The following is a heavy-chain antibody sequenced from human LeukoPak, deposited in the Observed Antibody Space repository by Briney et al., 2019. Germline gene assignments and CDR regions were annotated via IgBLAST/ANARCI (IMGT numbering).Heavy chain of an antibody. V-gene: IGHV1-2*02. D-gene: IGHD2-2*01. CDR3: AREGSSTSSRWFDP. CDR1: GYTLTELS. J-gene: IGHJ5*02. Sequence: ASVKVSCKVSGYTLTELSMHWVRQAPGQGLEWMGWINPNSGGTNYAQKFQGRVTMTRDTSISTAYMELSRLRPDDTAVYYCAREGSSTSSRWFDPWGQGTLVTVSS. CDR2: INPNSGGT.